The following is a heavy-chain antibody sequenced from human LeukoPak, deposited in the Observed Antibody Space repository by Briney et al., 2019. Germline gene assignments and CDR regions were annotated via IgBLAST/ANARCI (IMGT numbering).Heavy chain of an antibody. Sequence: PGRSLRLSCAASGSTFSRYAMSWVRQAPGKGLEWLSAISESDGSTYYADSGKGRFTISRDNSKNTLYLQMNSLGADDTAVYFCAKDISQGYTFGSIEEDYWGQGTLVTVSS. CDR2: ISESDGST. CDR3: AKDISQGYTFGSIEEDY. D-gene: IGHD5-18*01. V-gene: IGHV3-23*01. J-gene: IGHJ4*02. CDR1: GSTFSRYA.